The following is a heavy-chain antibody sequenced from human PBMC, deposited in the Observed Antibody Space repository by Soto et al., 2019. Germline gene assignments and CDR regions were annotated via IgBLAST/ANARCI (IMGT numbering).Heavy chain of an antibody. CDR3: ARERGGAIIVGVTGTFDV. J-gene: IGHJ3*01. CDR1: GGTFSSYA. D-gene: IGHD3-22*01. CDR2: IIAILGKA. Sequence: QVQLVQSGAEVKKPGSSVKVSCKASGGTFSSYAISWVRQAPGQGLEWMGGIIAILGKANYAEKFQGRVTITADESRSTAYMELSSLRSGETAVYYCARERGGAIIVGVTGTFDVWGQGTLVTVAS. V-gene: IGHV1-69*01.